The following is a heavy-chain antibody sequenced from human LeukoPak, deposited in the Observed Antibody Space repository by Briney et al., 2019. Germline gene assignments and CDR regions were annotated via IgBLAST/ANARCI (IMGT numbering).Heavy chain of an antibody. CDR2: INSDGSST. J-gene: IGHJ4*02. CDR3: ARGRPHGSDY. Sequence: GGSLRLSCAASGFTFSTYWMHWVRQAPGKGLVCVSRINSDGSSTNYADSVKGRFTISRDNAKNTLYLQMNSLRVEDTAVYYCARGRPHGSDYWGQGTLVTVSS. D-gene: IGHD2-15*01. CDR1: GFTFSTYW. V-gene: IGHV3-74*01.